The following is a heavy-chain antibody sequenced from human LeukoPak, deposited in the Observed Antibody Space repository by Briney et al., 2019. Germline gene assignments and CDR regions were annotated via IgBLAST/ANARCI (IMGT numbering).Heavy chain of an antibody. D-gene: IGHD3-22*01. J-gene: IGHJ4*02. CDR2: ISSSSSTI. CDR1: GFTFSSYS. V-gene: IGHV3-48*04. Sequence: GGSLRLSCAASGFTFSSYSMNWVRQAPGKGLEWVSYISSSSSTIYYADSVKGRFTISRDNAKNSLYLQMNSLRAEDTAVYYCAREGFSDSSGYFNTLDYWGQGTLVTVSS. CDR3: AREGFSDSSGYFNTLDY.